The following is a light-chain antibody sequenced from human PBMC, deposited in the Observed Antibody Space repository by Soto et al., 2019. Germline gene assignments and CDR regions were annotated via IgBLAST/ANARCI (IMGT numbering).Light chain of an antibody. CDR3: RSYTSRSTLVV. Sequence: QSALTQPASVSGSPGQSITISCTGTSSDVGGYNYVSWYQQHPGKAPKLMIYYVSNRPSGVSNRFSGSKSGNTASLTISGLQAENEDDYYCRSYTSRSTLVVFGGGTKLTVL. J-gene: IGLJ2*01. CDR2: YVS. CDR1: SSDVGGYNY. V-gene: IGLV2-14*01.